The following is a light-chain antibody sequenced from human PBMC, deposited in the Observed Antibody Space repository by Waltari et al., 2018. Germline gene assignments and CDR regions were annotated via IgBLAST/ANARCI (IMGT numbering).Light chain of an antibody. V-gene: IGKV4-1*01. Sequence: DIVLTQSPDSLAVSLGERATINCKSSQTVLHSSSNKNYLAWYQQKPGQPPKLLIYGASTRESGVPDRFSGSGSGTEFTLTITSLQTEDAAVYHCQQYLSSPPTFGGGTKVEIK. CDR3: QQYLSSPPT. CDR1: QTVLHSSSNKNY. J-gene: IGKJ4*01. CDR2: GAS.